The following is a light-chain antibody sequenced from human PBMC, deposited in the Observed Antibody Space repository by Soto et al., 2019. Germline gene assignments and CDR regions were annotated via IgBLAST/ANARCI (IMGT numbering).Light chain of an antibody. CDR2: DVS. J-gene: IGLJ1*01. V-gene: IGLV2-14*01. CDR1: SSDVGTYNS. Sequence: HSALTQPASVSGSPGQSITISCTGTSSDVGTYNSVSWYQQYPGKAPKLMIHDVSNRPSGVSNRFSDSKSGNTASLTISGLQAEDEADYYCSSYTSSSSYVFGSGTKVTVL. CDR3: SSYTSSSSYV.